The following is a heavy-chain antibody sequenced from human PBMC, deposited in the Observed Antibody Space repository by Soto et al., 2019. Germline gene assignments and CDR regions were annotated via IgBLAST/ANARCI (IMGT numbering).Heavy chain of an antibody. J-gene: IGHJ4*02. CDR3: ARDFILDY. Sequence: ASVKVSCKASGYTFTSYGISWVRQAPGQGLEWMGWISAYNGNTNYAQKLQGRVTVTRDTSAATVFMELSSLGSEDTAVYYCARDFILDYWGQGTQVTVSS. V-gene: IGHV1-18*01. CDR2: ISAYNGNT. CDR1: GYTFTSYG.